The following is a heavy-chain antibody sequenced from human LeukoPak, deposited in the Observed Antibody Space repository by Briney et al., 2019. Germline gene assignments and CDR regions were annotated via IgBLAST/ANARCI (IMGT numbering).Heavy chain of an antibody. J-gene: IGHJ4*02. CDR1: GFTFSSYG. Sequence: GGTLRLSCAAPGFTFSSYGMSWVRQAPGKGLEWVSAISGSGGSTYYADSVKGRFTISRDNSKNTLYLQMNSLRAEDTAVYYCARGPSGYHNTGGQGTLVTVSS. CDR3: ARGPSGYHNT. CDR2: ISGSGGST. V-gene: IGHV3-23*01. D-gene: IGHD5-12*01.